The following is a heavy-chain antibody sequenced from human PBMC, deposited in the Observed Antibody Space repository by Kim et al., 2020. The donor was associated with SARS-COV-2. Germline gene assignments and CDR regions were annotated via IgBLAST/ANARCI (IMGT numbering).Heavy chain of an antibody. V-gene: IGHV3-30*01. CDR3: ARKGYSSSWKTDYGMDV. Sequence: VKGRFTISRDKSKNTLYLQMNSLRAEDTAVYYCARKGYSSSWKTDYGMDVWGQGTTVTVSS. J-gene: IGHJ6*02. D-gene: IGHD6-13*01.